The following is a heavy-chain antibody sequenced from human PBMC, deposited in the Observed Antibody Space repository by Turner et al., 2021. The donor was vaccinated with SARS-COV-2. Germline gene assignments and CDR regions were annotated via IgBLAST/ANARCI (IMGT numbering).Heavy chain of an antibody. Sequence: QLQLQESGPGVVQPSETLSLTCSVSGDSITRRSFYWGWIRQSPGKGLEWLGSLYYGGATYYNPSLNNRVTVSVDTSKNQFSLRLTSVTAADTAVYSCARGISSSSRYFNWFDPWGQGTLVTVSS. CDR3: ARGISSSSRYFNWFDP. CDR2: LYYGGAT. J-gene: IGHJ5*02. D-gene: IGHD6-13*01. V-gene: IGHV4-39*01. CDR1: GDSITRRSFY.